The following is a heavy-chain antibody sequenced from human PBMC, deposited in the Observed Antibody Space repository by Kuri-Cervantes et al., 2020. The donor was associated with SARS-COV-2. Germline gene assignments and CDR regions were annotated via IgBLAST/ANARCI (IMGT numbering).Heavy chain of an antibody. D-gene: IGHD3-22*01. Sequence: SVNVSCKASGGTFSSYAISWVRQAPGQGLEWMGRIIPILGTANYAQKFQGRVTITADKSTSTAYMELSSLRSEDTAVYYCARGRGITMIVVGLDIWGQGTMVTVSS. V-gene: IGHV1-69*04. CDR2: IIPILGTA. J-gene: IGHJ3*02. CDR1: GGTFSSYA. CDR3: ARGRGITMIVVGLDI.